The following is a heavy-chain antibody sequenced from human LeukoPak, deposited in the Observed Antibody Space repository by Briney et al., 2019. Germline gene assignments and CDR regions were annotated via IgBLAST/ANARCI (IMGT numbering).Heavy chain of an antibody. V-gene: IGHV3-11*06. D-gene: IGHD6-13*01. J-gene: IGHJ4*02. CDR2: ISSSSTHT. CDR1: GFIFSDYT. Sequence: PGGSLRLSCAASGFIFSDYTMNWVRQAPGMGLEWVSYISSSSTHTIYADSVKGRFTISRDNAKNSLSLQVNSLRADDTAVYYCARVGSIAAAGTPDYWGQGTLVTVSS. CDR3: ARVGSIAAAGTPDY.